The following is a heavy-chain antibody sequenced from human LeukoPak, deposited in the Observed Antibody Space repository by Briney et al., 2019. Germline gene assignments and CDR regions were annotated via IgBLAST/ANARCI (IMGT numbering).Heavy chain of an antibody. D-gene: IGHD3-22*01. Sequence: SETLSLTCTVSGGSISSYYWSWIRQPPGKGLEWVGYIYYSGSTNYNPSLKSRVTISVDTSKNQFSLKLSSVTAADTAVYYCARSGYYYDSSGYYWWGQGTLVTVSS. CDR1: GGSISSYY. CDR3: ARSGYYYDSSGYYW. J-gene: IGHJ4*02. CDR2: IYYSGST. V-gene: IGHV4-59*01.